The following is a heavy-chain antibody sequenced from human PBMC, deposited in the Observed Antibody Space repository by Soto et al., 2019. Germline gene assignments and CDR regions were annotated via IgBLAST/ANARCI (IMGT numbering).Heavy chain of an antibody. CDR1: GGTFSSXA. D-gene: IGHD3-22*01. V-gene: IGHV1-69*01. J-gene: IGHJ4*02. Sequence: QVQLVQSGAEVKKXGSSVXVSXKASGGTFSSXAISXVRQAPGQGLEWMGGIIPIFGTANYAQKFQGRVTITADESTSTDYMELSSLRSEDTAVYYCARDNRGYYDSSGYYYFDLVYWGQGTLVTVSS. CDR3: ARDNRGYYDSSGYYYFDLVY. CDR2: IIPIFGTA.